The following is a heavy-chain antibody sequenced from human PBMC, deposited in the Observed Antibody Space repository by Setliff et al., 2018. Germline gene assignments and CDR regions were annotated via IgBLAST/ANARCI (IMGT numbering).Heavy chain of an antibody. CDR1: GSSIISDYY. D-gene: IGHD3-10*01. J-gene: IGHJ6*02. V-gene: IGHV4-38-2*01. CDR2: IFQSGNT. CDR3: ATLLANYGSGMDV. Sequence: SETLSLTCAVSGSSIISDYYWVWNRQPPGRGLEWIGSIFQSGNTYYNPSLKSRVTISVDTSKNQFSLKVNSVTAADTAVYYCATLLANYGSGMDVWGQGATVTVSS.